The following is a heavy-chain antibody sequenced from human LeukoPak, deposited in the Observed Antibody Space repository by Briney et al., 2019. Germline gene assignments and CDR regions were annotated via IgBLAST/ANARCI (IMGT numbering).Heavy chain of an antibody. Sequence: PGRSLRLSCAASGFTFSTYAMSWVRQAPGKGLEWVSAVRGSGSDTYYADSVKGRFTISRDNSKNTLHLQMNSLRAEDTAIYYCAKTSRGNSAYDPPFDYWGQGTLVTVSS. J-gene: IGHJ4*02. CDR1: GFTFSTYA. CDR3: AKTSRGNSAYDPPFDY. CDR2: VRGSGSDT. D-gene: IGHD5-12*01. V-gene: IGHV3-23*01.